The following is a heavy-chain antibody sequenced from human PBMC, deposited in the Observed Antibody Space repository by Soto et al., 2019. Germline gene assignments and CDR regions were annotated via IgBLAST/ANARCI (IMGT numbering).Heavy chain of an antibody. V-gene: IGHV3-21*04. D-gene: IGHD2-2*01. CDR3: AKDRYCSSTSCYRCKDCYYSYYMDV. CDR2: ISSSSSYI. Sequence: PGGSLRLSCAASGFTFSSYSMNWVRQAPGKGLEWVSSISSSSSYIYYADSVKGRFTISRDNAKNSLYLQMNSLRAEDTAVYYCAKDRYCSSTSCYRCKDCYYSYYMDVWGKGTTVTVSS. J-gene: IGHJ6*03. CDR1: GFTFSSYS.